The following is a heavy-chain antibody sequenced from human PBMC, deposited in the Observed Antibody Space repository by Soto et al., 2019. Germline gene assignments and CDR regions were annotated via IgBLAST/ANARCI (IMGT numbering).Heavy chain of an antibody. CDR1: GFTFSTYA. Sequence: EGQVVESGGDLVQPGASLTISCAASGFTFSTYAMSWVRQAPGKGLEWVSGIHKTGTITFYADSVKGRFTISRDNPKNTLYLHMRSLRDGDTSVYYCVRDLNYKFFFDLWGQGTLVTVSS. CDR2: IHKTGTIT. D-gene: IGHD3-10*01. V-gene: IGHV3-23*05. CDR3: VRDLNYKFFFDL. J-gene: IGHJ5*02.